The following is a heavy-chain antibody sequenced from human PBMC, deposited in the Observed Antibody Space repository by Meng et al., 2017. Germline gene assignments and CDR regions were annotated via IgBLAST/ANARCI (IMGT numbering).Heavy chain of an antibody. Sequence: QVRLVGSGGGWAKPGGSLGLSSAASGFTFSDYYMSWIRQAPGKGLEWVSYISSSGSTIYYADSVKGRFTISRDNAKNSLYLQMNSLRAEDTAVYYCASAGYSSSWYSFPWGQGTLVTVSS. CDR1: GFTFSDYY. D-gene: IGHD6-13*01. CDR3: ASAGYSSSWYSFP. CDR2: ISSSGSTI. V-gene: IGHV3-11*04. J-gene: IGHJ5*02.